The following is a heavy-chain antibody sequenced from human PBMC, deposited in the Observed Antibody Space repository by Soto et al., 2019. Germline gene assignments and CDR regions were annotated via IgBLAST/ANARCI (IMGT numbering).Heavy chain of an antibody. D-gene: IGHD2-8*02. CDR2: IKQDGSET. CDR1: GFTFSNYW. V-gene: IGHV3-7*01. CDR3: ARALVNGGDY. Sequence: EVQVVESGGGLVQPGGSLRLFCAASGFTFSNYWMTWVRQAPGKGLEWVANIKQDGSETHYVDSVKGRFTISRDNDKNSLYLQMNSLRAEDTAVYYCARALVNGGDYWGQGTLVTVSS. J-gene: IGHJ4*02.